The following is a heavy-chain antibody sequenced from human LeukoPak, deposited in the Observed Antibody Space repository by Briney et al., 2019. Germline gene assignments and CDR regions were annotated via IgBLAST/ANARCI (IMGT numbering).Heavy chain of an antibody. J-gene: IGHJ4*02. CDR1: GGSISGYY. CDR2: INYSGNT. Sequence: SETLSFTCTVSGGSISGYYWSWIRQPPGKGLEWIGYINYSGNTNYNPSLQSRVTISVDTSKNQFSLKLSSVTAADTAVYFCARHLDYYGSGSYEFWGQGTLVTVSS. CDR3: ARHLDYYGSGSYEF. D-gene: IGHD3-10*01. V-gene: IGHV4-59*08.